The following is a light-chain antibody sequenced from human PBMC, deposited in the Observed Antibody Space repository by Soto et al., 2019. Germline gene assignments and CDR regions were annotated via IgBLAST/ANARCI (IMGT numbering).Light chain of an antibody. CDR3: HQYCSSPRT. CDR1: QSTSHS. CDR2: SAS. J-gene: IGKJ1*01. Sequence: DIRLTRRPPSLSPSVVDRVTPTSRTSQSTSHSLNWYQQKPGLAPTLLISSASNLAAGVPDRFSGSGSGTHFTLTISSLQPEDFAVYYCHQYCSSPRTFGQGTKVDIK. V-gene: IGKV1-NL1*01.